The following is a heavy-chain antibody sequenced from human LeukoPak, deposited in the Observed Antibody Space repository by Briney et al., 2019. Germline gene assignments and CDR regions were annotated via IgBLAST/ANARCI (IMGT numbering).Heavy chain of an antibody. Sequence: GASVKVSCKASGGTFSSYAISWVRQAPGQGLEWMGGIIPILGTANYAQKFQGRVTITTDESTSTAYMELSSLRSEDTAVYYCARDPGAAAVRYMDVWGKGTTVTVSS. J-gene: IGHJ6*03. D-gene: IGHD6-13*01. CDR3: ARDPGAAAVRYMDV. CDR1: GGTFSSYA. V-gene: IGHV1-69*05. CDR2: IIPILGTA.